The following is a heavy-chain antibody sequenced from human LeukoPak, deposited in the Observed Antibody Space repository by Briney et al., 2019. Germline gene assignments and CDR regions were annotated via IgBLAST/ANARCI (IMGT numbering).Heavy chain of an antibody. CDR3: AKDADWDYYDSSGYLQSAFDI. Sequence: GGSLRLSCAASGFTFSSYAMSWVRQAPGKGLEWVSAISGSGGSTYYADSVKGRFTISRDNSKNTLYLQMNSLRAEDTAVYCCAKDADWDYYDSSGYLQSAFDIWGQGTMVTVSS. CDR1: GFTFSSYA. J-gene: IGHJ3*02. D-gene: IGHD3-22*01. V-gene: IGHV3-23*01. CDR2: ISGSGGST.